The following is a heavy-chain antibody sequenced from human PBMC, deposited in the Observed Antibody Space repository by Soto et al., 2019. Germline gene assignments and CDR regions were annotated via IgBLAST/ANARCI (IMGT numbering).Heavy chain of an antibody. D-gene: IGHD2-15*01. CDR3: TRWASDCSGGSCPVRFDY. V-gene: IGHV3-73*01. CDR2: IRSKANSYAT. Sequence: PGGSVRLSCAASGFTFSGSAMHWVRQASGKGLEWVGRIRSKANSYATAYAASVKGRFTISRDDSKNTAYLQMNSLKTEDTAVYYCTRWASDCSGGSCPVRFDYWGQGTLVTVSS. J-gene: IGHJ4*02. CDR1: GFTFSGSA.